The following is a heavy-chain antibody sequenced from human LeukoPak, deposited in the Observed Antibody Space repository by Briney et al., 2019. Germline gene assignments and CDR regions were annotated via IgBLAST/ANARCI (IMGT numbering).Heavy chain of an antibody. CDR1: GFTFSSYA. CDR3: AKAHLIVVVPADY. CDR2: ISGSGGST. D-gene: IGHD2-2*01. J-gene: IGHJ4*02. V-gene: IGHV3-23*01. Sequence: AGGSLRLSCAASGFTFSSYAVSWVRQAPGKGLEWVSAISGSGGSTYYADSVKGRFTISRDNSKNTLYLQMNSLRAEDTAVYYCAKAHLIVVVPADYWGQGTLVTVSS.